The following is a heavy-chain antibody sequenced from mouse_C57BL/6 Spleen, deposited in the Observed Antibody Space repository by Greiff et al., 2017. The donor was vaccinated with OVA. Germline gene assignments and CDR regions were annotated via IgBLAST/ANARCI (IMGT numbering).Heavy chain of an antibody. CDR3: AREREGNLYWYLDV. J-gene: IGHJ1*03. V-gene: IGHV3-6*01. CDR2: ISYDGSN. D-gene: IGHD2-1*01. Sequence: EVKLQESGPGLVKPSQSLSLTCSVTGYSITSGYYWNWIRQFPGNKLEWMGYISYDGSNKYNPSLKNRISITRDTSKNQFFLKLNSVTTEDTATXYCAREREGNLYWYLDVWGTGTTVTVSS. CDR1: GYSITSGYY.